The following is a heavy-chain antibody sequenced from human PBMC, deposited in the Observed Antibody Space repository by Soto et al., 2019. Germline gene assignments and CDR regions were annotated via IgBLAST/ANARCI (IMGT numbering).Heavy chain of an antibody. D-gene: IGHD3-10*01. CDR3: ARREVRDGYVYY. CDR1: GGSISSSSYY. J-gene: IGHJ4*01. CDR2: IYYSGST. Sequence: PSETLSLTCTVSGGSISSSSYYWGWIRQPPGKGLEWIGSIYYSGSTYYNPSLKSRVTISVDTSKNQFSLKLSSVTAADTAVYYCARREVRDGYVYYWGQGTLVTVSA. V-gene: IGHV4-39*01.